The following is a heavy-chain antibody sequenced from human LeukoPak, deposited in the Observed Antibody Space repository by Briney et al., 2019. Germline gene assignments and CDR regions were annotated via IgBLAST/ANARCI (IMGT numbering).Heavy chain of an antibody. V-gene: IGHV5-51*01. CDR2: IYPGDSDT. Sequence: GESLKISCKGSGYSFTSHWIGWVRQMPGKGLEWMGIIYPGDSDTRYSPSFQGQVTISADKSISTAYLQWSSLKASDTAMYYCARQDPTPYYYYGMDVWGQGTTVTVSS. CDR3: ARQDPTPYYYYGMDV. J-gene: IGHJ6*02. CDR1: GYSFTSHW.